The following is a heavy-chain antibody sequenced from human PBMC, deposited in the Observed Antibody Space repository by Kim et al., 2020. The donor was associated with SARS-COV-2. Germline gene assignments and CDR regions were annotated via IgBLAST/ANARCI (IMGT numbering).Heavy chain of an antibody. Sequence: YYANTVQGRFTISRENAKNPLYLQMGSLGAEEMAVYYCARGRAAAGVFDYWGQGTLVTVSS. CDR3: ARGRAAAGVFDY. D-gene: IGHD6-13*01. J-gene: IGHJ4*02. V-gene: IGHV3-64*01.